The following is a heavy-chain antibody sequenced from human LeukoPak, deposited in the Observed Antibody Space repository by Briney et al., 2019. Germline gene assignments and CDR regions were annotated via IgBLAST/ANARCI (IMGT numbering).Heavy chain of an antibody. Sequence: GGSLRLSCAASGFMFSSHGMSWVRQAPGKGLEWVSAISGSGGGTFYAGSVKGRFTISRDNPKNTVYLQMNNLRVEDTATYYCAKVLGNWDAFDVWGQGTLVTVSA. V-gene: IGHV3-23*01. CDR2: ISGSGGGT. D-gene: IGHD1-1*01. CDR3: AKVLGNWDAFDV. J-gene: IGHJ3*01. CDR1: GFMFSSHG.